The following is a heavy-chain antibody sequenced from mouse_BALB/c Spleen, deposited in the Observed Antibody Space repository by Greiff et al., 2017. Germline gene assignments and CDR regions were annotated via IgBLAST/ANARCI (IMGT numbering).Heavy chain of an antibody. Sequence: VKLVESGPGLVAPSQSLSITCTVSGFSLTDYGVSWIRQPPGKGLEWLGVIWGGGSTYYNSALKSRLSISKDNSKSQVFLKMNSLQADDTAIYYCARASYDYHYFDYWGQGTTLTVSS. D-gene: IGHD2-4*01. CDR1: GFSLTDYG. CDR3: ARASYDYHYFDY. V-gene: IGHV2-6-5*01. J-gene: IGHJ2*01. CDR2: IWGGGST.